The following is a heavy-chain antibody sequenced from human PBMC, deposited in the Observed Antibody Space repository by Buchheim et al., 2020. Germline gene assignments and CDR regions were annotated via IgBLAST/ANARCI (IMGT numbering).Heavy chain of an antibody. J-gene: IGHJ4*02. CDR1: GGSFSGYY. V-gene: IGHV4-34*01. CDR3: ARGLRHPKYQLPTPFFY. Sequence: QVQLQQWGAGLLKPSETLSLTCAVYGGSFSGYYWSWIRQPPGKGLEWIGEINHSGSTNYNPSLKSRVTISVDTSKNQFSLKLSSVTAADTAVYYCARGLRHPKYQLPTPFFYWGQGTL. CDR2: INHSGST. D-gene: IGHD2-2*01.